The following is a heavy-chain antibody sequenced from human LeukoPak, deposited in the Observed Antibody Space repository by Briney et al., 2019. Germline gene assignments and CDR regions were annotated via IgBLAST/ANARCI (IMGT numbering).Heavy chain of an antibody. CDR2: ISAYNGNT. J-gene: IGHJ3*02. Sequence: ASVKVSCKASGYTFTSYGISWVRQAPGQGLEWMGWISAYNGNTNYAQKLQGRVTMTTDTSTSTAYMELRSLRSDDTAVYYCARYAHHLWFGELLFAFDIWGQGTMVTVSS. CDR3: ARYAHHLWFGELLFAFDI. V-gene: IGHV1-18*01. D-gene: IGHD3-10*01. CDR1: GYTFTSYG.